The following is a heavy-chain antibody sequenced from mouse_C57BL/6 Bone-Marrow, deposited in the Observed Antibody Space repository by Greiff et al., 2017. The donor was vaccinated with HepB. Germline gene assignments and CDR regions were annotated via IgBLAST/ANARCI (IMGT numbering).Heavy chain of an antibody. CDR2: IYPRDGST. D-gene: IGHD1-1*01. Sequence: VMLVESDAELVKPGASVKISCKVSGYTFTDHTIHWMKQRPEQGLEWIGYIYPRDGSTKYNEKFKGKATLTADKSSSTAYMQLNSLTSEDSAVYFCARRRSYYYGSSWFAYWGQGTLVTVSA. CDR3: ARRRSYYYGSSWFAY. CDR1: GYTFTDHT. J-gene: IGHJ3*01. V-gene: IGHV1-78*01.